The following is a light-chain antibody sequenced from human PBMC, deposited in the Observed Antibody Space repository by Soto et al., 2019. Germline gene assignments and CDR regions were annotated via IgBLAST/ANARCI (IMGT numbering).Light chain of an antibody. J-gene: IGLJ1*01. CDR1: SGHSSYI. CDR2: LEGSGSY. Sequence: QSVLTQSSSASASLGSSVKLTCTLSSGHSSYIIAWHQQQPGKAPRYLMKLEGSGSYNKGSGVPDRFSGSSSGADRYLTIAKLQFEDEADYYCETWGSNTHVFGTGTKLTVL. CDR3: ETWGSNTHV. V-gene: IGLV4-60*02.